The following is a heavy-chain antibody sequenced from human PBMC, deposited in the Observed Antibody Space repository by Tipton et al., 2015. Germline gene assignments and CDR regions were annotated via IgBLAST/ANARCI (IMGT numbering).Heavy chain of an antibody. CDR2: ITGSGYRT. CDR1: GFTFSSYA. Sequence: SLRLSCAASGFTFSSYAMSWVRQAPGKGLECVSAITGSGYRTYSADSVKGRFTISRDNSKNTLYLQMNSLRAVDTAVYYCAKYRELVVNMDAFDLWGQGTMVTVSS. V-gene: IGHV3-23*01. D-gene: IGHD6-6*01. J-gene: IGHJ3*01. CDR3: AKYRELVVNMDAFDL.